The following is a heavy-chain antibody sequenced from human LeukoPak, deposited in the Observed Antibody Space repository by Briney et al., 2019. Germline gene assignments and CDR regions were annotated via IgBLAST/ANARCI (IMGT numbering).Heavy chain of an antibody. Sequence: GRSLRLSCAASGFSFSNYGMHWVRQAPGKGLEWVAVIWHDGSNKYYADSVKGRFTISRDNSNNTLYLQTNSLRVEDTAVYYCARGGTMVVYYWGQGTLVTVSS. J-gene: IGHJ4*02. CDR3: ARGGTMVVYY. V-gene: IGHV3-33*01. CDR1: GFSFSNYG. D-gene: IGHD3-10*01. CDR2: IWHDGSNK.